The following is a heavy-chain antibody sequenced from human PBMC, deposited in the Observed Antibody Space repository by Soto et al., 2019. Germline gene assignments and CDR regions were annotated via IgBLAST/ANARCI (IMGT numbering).Heavy chain of an antibody. Sequence: QVQLQESGPGLVKSSQTLSLTCSVSGGSISRSVYYWTWLRQHPGKGLGWIGHIYYAGSTYSNPSLKSRLSMSLDTSNNQFSLKVSSVTAADTAVYYCARGLTTRYFFDSWGQGTLVSVSS. CDR3: ARGLTTRYFFDS. D-gene: IGHD1-1*01. V-gene: IGHV4-31*03. CDR2: IYYAGST. CDR1: GGSISRSVYY. J-gene: IGHJ4*02.